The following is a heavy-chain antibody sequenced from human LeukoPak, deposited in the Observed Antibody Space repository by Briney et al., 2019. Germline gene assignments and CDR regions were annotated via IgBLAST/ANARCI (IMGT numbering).Heavy chain of an antibody. D-gene: IGHD2-15*01. J-gene: IGHJ4*02. Sequence: GGSLRLSCAASGFTFGSYVMSWVRQAPGKGPEWVSAISDDGGTYYADSVKGRFTISRDNSKNTLYLQMNSLGGEDTALYYCARYCGAASCYSGFDYWGQGTLVTVAS. CDR2: ISDDGGT. V-gene: IGHV3-23*01. CDR1: GFTFGSYV. CDR3: ARYCGAASCYSGFDY.